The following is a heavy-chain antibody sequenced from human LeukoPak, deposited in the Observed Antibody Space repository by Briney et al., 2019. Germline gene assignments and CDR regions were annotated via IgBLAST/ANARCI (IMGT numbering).Heavy chain of an antibody. D-gene: IGHD3-3*01. CDR2: IYYSGST. J-gene: IGHJ4*02. Sequence: PSETLSLTCTVSGCSVSSGSYYWSWIRQPPGKGLEWIGYIYYSGSTNYNPSLKSRVTISVDTSKNQFSLNLSSVTAADTAVYYCAREDYDSSNFDYWGQGTLVTVSS. CDR3: AREDYDSSNFDY. V-gene: IGHV4-61*01. CDR1: GCSVSSGSYY.